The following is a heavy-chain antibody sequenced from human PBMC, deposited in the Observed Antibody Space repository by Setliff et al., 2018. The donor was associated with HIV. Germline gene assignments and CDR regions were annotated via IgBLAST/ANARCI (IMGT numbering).Heavy chain of an antibody. CDR3: ARHAPRNHDLAGVSYPYYMDV. CDR2: IYYSGST. V-gene: IGHV4-59*08. Sequence: SETLSLTCTVSGGSISSFYWSWIRQPPGKGLEWIGYIYYSGSTSYNPSLKSRVTISVDTSKTQFSLKLSSVTAADTAVYYCARHAPRNHDLAGVSYPYYMDVWGKGTTVTVSS. CDR1: GGSISSFY. D-gene: IGHD1-1*01. J-gene: IGHJ6*03.